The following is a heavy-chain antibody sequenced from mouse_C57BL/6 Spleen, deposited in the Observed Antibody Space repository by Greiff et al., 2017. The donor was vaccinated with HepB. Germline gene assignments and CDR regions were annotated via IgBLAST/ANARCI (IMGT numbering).Heavy chain of an antibody. Sequence: QVQLQQPGAELVKPGGSVKLSCKASGYTFTSYRVQWVKQRPGQGLEWIGEIDPSDSYTNYNQKFKGKATLTVDTSSSTAYMQLSSLTSEDSAVYYCARFRQLRLQAMDYWGQGTSVTVSS. CDR1: GYTFTSYR. CDR3: ARFRQLRLQAMDY. V-gene: IGHV1-50*01. CDR2: IDPSDSYT. J-gene: IGHJ4*01. D-gene: IGHD3-2*02.